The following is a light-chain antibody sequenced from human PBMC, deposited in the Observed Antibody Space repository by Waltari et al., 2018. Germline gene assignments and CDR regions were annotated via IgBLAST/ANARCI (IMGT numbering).Light chain of an antibody. Sequence: SYVLTQPPSVSVAPGETARITWGGNNIGTKSVHWYQQKPGQAPVLVISYDSDRGSGSPERISGSNSGNTATLTISRVEAGDEAEYFCQVWDANNDPGVFGTGTEVTVL. J-gene: IGLJ1*01. CDR3: QVWDANNDPGV. CDR1: NIGTKS. CDR2: YDS. V-gene: IGLV3-21*04.